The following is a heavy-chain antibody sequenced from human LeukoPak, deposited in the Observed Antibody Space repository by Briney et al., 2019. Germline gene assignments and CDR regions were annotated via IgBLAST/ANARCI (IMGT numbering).Heavy chain of an antibody. CDR1: GGSISSYY. J-gene: IGHJ6*03. D-gene: IGHD5-12*01. CDR3: ARVVYSGYDFRGAMDV. Sequence: PSETLSLTCTISGGSISSYYWSWIRQPPGKGLEWIGYIYYTGSTNHNPSLKSRVTISVDTSKNQFSLKLSSVTAADTAVYYCARVVYSGYDFRGAMDVWGKGTTVTVSS. V-gene: IGHV4-59*01. CDR2: IYYTGST.